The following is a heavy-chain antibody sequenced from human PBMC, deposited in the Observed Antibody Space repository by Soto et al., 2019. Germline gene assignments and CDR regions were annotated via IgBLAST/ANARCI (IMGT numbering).Heavy chain of an antibody. Sequence: VQLVESGGGVVQPGRSLRLSCAASGFTFSSYGMHWVRQAPGKGLVWVSRINSDGSSTSYADSVKGRFTISRDNAKNTLYLQMNSLRAEDTAVYYCARVVVAASGWFDPWGQGTLVTVSS. D-gene: IGHD2-15*01. V-gene: IGHV3-74*02. CDR1: GFTFSSYG. CDR3: ARVVVAASGWFDP. J-gene: IGHJ5*02. CDR2: INSDGSST.